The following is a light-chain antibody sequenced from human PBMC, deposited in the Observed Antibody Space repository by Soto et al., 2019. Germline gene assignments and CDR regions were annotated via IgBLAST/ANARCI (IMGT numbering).Light chain of an antibody. Sequence: EIVMTQSPATLSVSPGERVTLSCRASQSVSNNLVWYQQKPGQAPRLLIYGASTRATAVPARFSGSGSGTDFTLTISSLQSEDFAVYYCQQRSNWPITFGQGTRLEIK. J-gene: IGKJ5*01. CDR2: GAS. V-gene: IGKV3-15*01. CDR3: QQRSNWPIT. CDR1: QSVSNN.